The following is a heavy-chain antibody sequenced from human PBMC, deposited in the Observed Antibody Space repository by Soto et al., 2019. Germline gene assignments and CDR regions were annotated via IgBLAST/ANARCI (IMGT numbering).Heavy chain of an antibody. Sequence: SETLSLTCTVSGGSISSGDYYWSWIRQPPGKGLEWIGYIYYSGSTYYNPSLKSRVTISVDTSKNQFSLKLSSVTAADTAVYYGARVRLGVWFGLYFAYWGQGTLVTVSS. V-gene: IGHV4-30-4*01. CDR1: GGSISSGDYY. D-gene: IGHD3-16*01. J-gene: IGHJ4*02. CDR2: IYYSGST. CDR3: ARVRLGVWFGLYFAY.